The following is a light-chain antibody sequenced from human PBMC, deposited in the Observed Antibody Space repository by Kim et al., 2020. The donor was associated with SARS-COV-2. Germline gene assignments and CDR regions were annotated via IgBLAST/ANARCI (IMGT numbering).Light chain of an antibody. CDR1: SSDVGDHNS. V-gene: IGLV2-14*01. CDR3: SSYTSSSTVV. J-gene: IGLJ2*01. CDR2: DVS. Sequence: QSALTQPASVSGSPGQSITISCSGTSSDVGDHNSVSWYQLHPGKAPKLMIYDVSKRASGISNHFSGSKSGNTASLTISGLQAEDEADYYCSSYTSSSTVVFGGGTQLTVL.